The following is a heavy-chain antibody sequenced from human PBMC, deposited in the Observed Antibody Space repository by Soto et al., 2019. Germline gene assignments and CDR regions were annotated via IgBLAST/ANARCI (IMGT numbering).Heavy chain of an antibody. D-gene: IGHD2-2*02. V-gene: IGHV4-34*01. Sequence: QVQLQQWGAGLLKPSETLSLTCAVYGGSFSGYYWSWIRQPPGKGLEWIGEINHSGSTNYNPSLKSRVTISVDTSKNQFSLKLSSVPAADTAVYYCARRYCRSTSCYRSDAFDIWGQGTMVTVSS. CDR1: GGSFSGYY. J-gene: IGHJ3*02. CDR2: INHSGST. CDR3: ARRYCRSTSCYRSDAFDI.